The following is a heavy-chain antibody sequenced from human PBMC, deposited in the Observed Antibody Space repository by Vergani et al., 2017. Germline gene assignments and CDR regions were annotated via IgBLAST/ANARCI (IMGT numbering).Heavy chain of an antibody. CDR3: ARLVSNRGYYYYYYMDV. V-gene: IGHV1-18*01. CDR1: GYTFTSYG. CDR2: ISAYNGNT. Sequence: QVQLVQSGAEVKKPGASVKVSCKASGYTFTSYGISWVRQAPGQGLEWMGWISAYNGNTNYAQKLQGRVTMTTDTSTSTAYMELRSLRSDDTAVYYCARLVSNRGYYYYYYMDVWGKGTTVTVSS. J-gene: IGHJ6*03. D-gene: IGHD1-14*01.